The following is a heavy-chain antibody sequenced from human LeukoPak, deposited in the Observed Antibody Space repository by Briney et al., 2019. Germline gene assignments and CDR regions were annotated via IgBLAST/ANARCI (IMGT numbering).Heavy chain of an antibody. V-gene: IGHV5-51*01. CDR2: IYPVDSDT. J-gene: IGHJ6*03. CDR3: ARLAFCTNAVCFSNYYYSMDV. CDR1: GYSFTSYW. D-gene: IGHD2-8*01. Sequence: GESLKISCKGSGYSFTSYWIGWVRQMPGKGLEWMGIIYPVDSDTKYSPSFQGQFTISADKSISTAYLQWSSLKASDTAMYYCARLAFCTNAVCFSNYYYSMDVWGRGTTVTVSS.